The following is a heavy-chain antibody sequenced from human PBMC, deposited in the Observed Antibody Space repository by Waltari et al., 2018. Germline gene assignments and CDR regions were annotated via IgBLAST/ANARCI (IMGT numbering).Heavy chain of an antibody. J-gene: IGHJ2*01. V-gene: IGHV2-70*04. Sequence: QVTLEESGPALVKPTQTLTLTCSVSGFSLNTYGMRVTWIRQPPGKSLEWLARMYWDDEKFYNRSLESRLTISKDSSKNQVVLIVANVDPTDTATYYCARLLGPAAHWYFDLWGRGTLVTVSS. D-gene: IGHD1-26*01. CDR1: GFSLNTYGMR. CDR3: ARLLGPAAHWYFDL. CDR2: MYWDDEK.